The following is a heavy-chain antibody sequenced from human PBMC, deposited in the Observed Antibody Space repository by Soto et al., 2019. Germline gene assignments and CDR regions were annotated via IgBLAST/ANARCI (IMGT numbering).Heavy chain of an antibody. J-gene: IGHJ6*02. V-gene: IGHV4-59*01. CDR2: VYYSGST. D-gene: IGHD3-22*01. Sequence: SETLSLTCTVSGGSISSYYWSWIRQPPGKGLEWIGYVYYSGSTNYNPSLKSRVTISVDTSKNQFPLKLSSVTAADTAVYYCARDRSGSPLYGMDVWGQGTTVTVSS. CDR1: GGSISSYY. CDR3: ARDRSGSPLYGMDV.